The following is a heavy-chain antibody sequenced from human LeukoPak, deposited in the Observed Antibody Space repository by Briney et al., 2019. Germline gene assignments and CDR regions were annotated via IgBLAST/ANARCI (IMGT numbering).Heavy chain of an antibody. CDR3: AREGDYGDYSKSFYYMDV. D-gene: IGHD4-17*01. V-gene: IGHV4-4*07. CDR1: GGYIGSYY. Sequence: SETLSLTCTVSGGYIGSYYLSWIRQPAGKGLEWIGRIYMSENTDYNPSLRSRVTMSVDMSTSQVSLRLTSVTAADTAVYYCAREGDYGDYSKSFYYMDVWGKGTTVTVSS. J-gene: IGHJ6*03. CDR2: IYMSENT.